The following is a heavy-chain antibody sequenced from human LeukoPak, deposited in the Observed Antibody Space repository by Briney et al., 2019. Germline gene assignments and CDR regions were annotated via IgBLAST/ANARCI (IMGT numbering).Heavy chain of an antibody. D-gene: IGHD6-19*01. CDR2: ISGCGGST. CDR1: AFTFTSYA. Sequence: GRTLRLSCAASAFTFTSYAMSCVRPAPGKGLAWVSAISGCGGSTYYADSVQRRFPISRDNSKNTLYLQMNSLRAEDTAVYYCAPHTGYSSGWYKVAEYFQHWGQGTLVTVSS. V-gene: IGHV3-23*01. J-gene: IGHJ1*01. CDR3: APHTGYSSGWYKVAEYFQH.